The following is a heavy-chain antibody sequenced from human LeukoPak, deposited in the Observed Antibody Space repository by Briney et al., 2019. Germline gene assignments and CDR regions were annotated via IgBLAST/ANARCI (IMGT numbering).Heavy chain of an antibody. Sequence: SETLSLTCTVSGGSISSYYWSWIRQPPGKGLEWIGYIYYSGSTNYNPSLKSRVTISVDTSKNQFSLKLSSVTAADTAVYYCAXXXXPDTWIQLWSDAFDIWGQGTMVTVSS. J-gene: IGHJ3*02. CDR2: IYYSGST. CDR3: AXXXXPDTWIQLWSDAFDI. V-gene: IGHV4-59*01. D-gene: IGHD5-18*01. CDR1: GGSISSYY.